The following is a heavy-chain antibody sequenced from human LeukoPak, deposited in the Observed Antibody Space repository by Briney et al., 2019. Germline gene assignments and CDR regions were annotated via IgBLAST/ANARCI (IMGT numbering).Heavy chain of an antibody. CDR1: GYTFTGYH. Sequence: ASVKVSCKASGYTFTGYHIHWVRQAPGQGLEWMGWINPKSGGTNYAQKFEGWVTMTRDTSMSTVYMELSRLKSDDTAVFYCARDSGWEVVLYASEIWGQGTMVTVSS. D-gene: IGHD1-26*01. V-gene: IGHV1-2*04. J-gene: IGHJ3*02. CDR3: ARDSGWEVVLYASEI. CDR2: INPKSGGT.